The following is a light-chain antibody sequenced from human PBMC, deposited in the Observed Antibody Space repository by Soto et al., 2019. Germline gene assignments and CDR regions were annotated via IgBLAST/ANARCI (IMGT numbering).Light chain of an antibody. V-gene: IGKV1-39*01. CDR3: QQSYNTPRT. J-gene: IGKJ1*01. CDR1: QTICNY. CDR2: AAS. Sequence: DSRRTQSPSTLPASLLERVXITSRASQTICNYLNWYQQRPGKAPNLLISAASTLQSGVPSRFSGSGSGTDFTLTITSLQPEDFATYYCQQSYNTPRTFGQGTKVDIK.